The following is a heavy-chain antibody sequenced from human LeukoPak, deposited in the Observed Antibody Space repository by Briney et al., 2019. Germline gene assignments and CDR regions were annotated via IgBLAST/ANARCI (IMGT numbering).Heavy chain of an antibody. V-gene: IGHV1-46*01. J-gene: IGHJ4*02. CDR3: AREIGRYGGNSNHFDY. D-gene: IGHD4-23*01. CDR1: GYTFTSYY. CDR2: INPSGGST. Sequence: ASVKVSCKASGYTFTSYYMHWVRQAPGQGLEWMGIINPSGGSTSYAQKLQGRVTMTTDTSTSTAYMELRSLRSDDTAVYYCAREIGRYGGNSNHFDYWGQGTLVTVSS.